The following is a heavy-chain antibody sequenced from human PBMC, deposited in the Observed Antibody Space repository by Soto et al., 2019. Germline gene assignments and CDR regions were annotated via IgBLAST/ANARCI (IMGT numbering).Heavy chain of an antibody. CDR2: ISYDGSNK. CDR1: GFTFSSYA. J-gene: IGHJ6*02. V-gene: IGHV3-30-3*01. Sequence: QVQLVESGGGVVQPGRSLRLSCAASGFTFSSYAMHWVRQAPGKGLEWVAVISYDGSNKYYADSVKGRFTISRDNSKNTPYLKMNSLRAEDTAVYYCARSAAPAWELPLYYGMDVWGQGTTVTVSS. D-gene: IGHD1-26*01. CDR3: ARSAAPAWELPLYYGMDV.